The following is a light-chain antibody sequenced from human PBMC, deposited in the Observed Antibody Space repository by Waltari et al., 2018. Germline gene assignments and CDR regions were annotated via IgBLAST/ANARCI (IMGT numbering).Light chain of an antibody. Sequence: QSALTQPASVSGSPGQSITISCTGPSSHIGGNKYCYWFSHHPGKVPKLLIFDVTDRPSGVSNRFSGSKSANTASLTISGLQAEDEADYYCSSYTSSRTWVFGGGTKVTVL. CDR3: SSYTSSRTWV. J-gene: IGLJ3*02. V-gene: IGLV2-14*03. CDR2: DVT. CDR1: SSHIGGNKY.